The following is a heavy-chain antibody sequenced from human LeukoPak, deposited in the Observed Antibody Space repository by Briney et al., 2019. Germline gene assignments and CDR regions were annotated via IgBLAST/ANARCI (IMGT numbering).Heavy chain of an antibody. CDR2: INPSGGST. J-gene: IGHJ4*02. V-gene: IGHV1-46*01. D-gene: IGHD6-13*01. CDR1: GYTFTIYY. CDR3: ARGAFSSSWYEAIDY. Sequence: AAVKVSCKASGYTFTIYYMHWVRQAPGQGLEWMGLINPSGGSTSYAQKFQGRVTITRDTSTSTVHMELSSLRYEDTAVYYCARGAFSSSWYEAIDYWGQGTLVTVSS.